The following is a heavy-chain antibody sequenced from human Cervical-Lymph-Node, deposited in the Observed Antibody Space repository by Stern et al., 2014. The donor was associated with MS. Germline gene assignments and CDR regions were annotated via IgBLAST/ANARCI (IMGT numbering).Heavy chain of an antibody. V-gene: IGHV1-2*02. J-gene: IGHJ4*02. D-gene: IGHD3-16*01. CDR3: ARGLRNLGPFDY. CDR1: GYTFTDYY. CDR2: INPKSGGT. Sequence: QMQLVQSGAEVKKPGASVKVSCKASGYTFTDYYLHWVRQAPGQGLEWMGWINPKSGGTNFAQRFRGRVTMSRHTSLTTAFMELSSLTSDDTAIYYCARGLRNLGPFDYWGQGTLVTVSS.